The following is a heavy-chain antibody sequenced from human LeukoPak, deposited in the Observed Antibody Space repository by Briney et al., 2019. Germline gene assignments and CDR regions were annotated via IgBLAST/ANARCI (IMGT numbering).Heavy chain of an antibody. V-gene: IGHV1-69*13. J-gene: IGHJ6*02. Sequence: ASVKVSCKASGGTFSSYAIGWVRQAPGQGLEWMGGIIPIFGTANYAQKFQGRVTITADESTSTAYMELSSLRSEDTAVYYCASCSGGSCYPYGVNFYYYYGMDVWGQGTTVTVSS. CDR3: ASCSGGSCYPYGVNFYYYYGMDV. CDR1: GGTFSSYA. D-gene: IGHD2-15*01. CDR2: IIPIFGTA.